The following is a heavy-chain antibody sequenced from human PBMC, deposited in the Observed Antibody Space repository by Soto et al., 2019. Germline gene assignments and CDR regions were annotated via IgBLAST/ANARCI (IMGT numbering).Heavy chain of an antibody. V-gene: IGHV3-74*01. CDR2: INDDGSRE. CDR3: ARVMSSYGSGSPIDY. CDR1: GFTFSSYW. D-gene: IGHD3-10*01. Sequence: GGSLRLSCAASGFTFSSYWMHWVRQVPGKGLVWVSRINDDGSRESYADSVKGRFTISRDISKNTLYLQMDSLRADDTAVYYCARVMSSYGSGSPIDYWGQGTLVTVSS. J-gene: IGHJ4*02.